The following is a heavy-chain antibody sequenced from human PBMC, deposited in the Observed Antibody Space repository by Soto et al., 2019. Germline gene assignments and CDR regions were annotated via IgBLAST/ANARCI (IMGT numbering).Heavy chain of an antibody. D-gene: IGHD6-19*01. J-gene: IGHJ5*02. CDR3: AKDLISSGWSTWFDP. Sequence: EVQLLESGGGLVQPGGSLRLSCAASGFTFSSYAMTWVRQAPGKGLEWVSVISGSGGSAQYADSVRGRFTISRDNAWDTVYLHMNSLRVEYTAIYYCAKDLISSGWSTWFDPRGQGTLVTVSS. V-gene: IGHV3-23*01. CDR1: GFTFSSYA. CDR2: ISGSGGSA.